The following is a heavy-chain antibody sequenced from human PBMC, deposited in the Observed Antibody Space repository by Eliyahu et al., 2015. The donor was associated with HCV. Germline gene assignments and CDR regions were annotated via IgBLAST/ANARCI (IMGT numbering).Heavy chain of an antibody. CDR2: ISNGAST. CDR3: ARNLVYYDVLSGDYIFGWFDP. V-gene: IGHV3-53*01. CDR1: GFNVSSXY. D-gene: IGHD3-3*01. J-gene: IGHJ5*02. Sequence: EVQLVESGGGLIQPGGSLRLSCAATGFNVSSXYMTWVRQAPGKGLEWVSVISNGASTYYADFVKGRFTISRDSSKNTLYLQMNSLRAEDTAVYYCARNLVYYDVLSGDYIFGWFDPWGQGTLVTVSS.